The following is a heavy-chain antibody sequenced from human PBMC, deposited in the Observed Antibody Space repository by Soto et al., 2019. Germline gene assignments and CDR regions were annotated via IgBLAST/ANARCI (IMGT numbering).Heavy chain of an antibody. CDR1: GGSFSGYS. D-gene: IGHD5-12*01. J-gene: IGHJ4*02. CDR2: INHSGDT. CDR3: ARDGTGYALDS. Sequence: QVQLQQWGAGLLKPSETLSLTCAVYGGSFSGYSWTWIRQPPGKGLEWIGEINHSGDTNYNPSLKSRVTISVDTSKNQFSLKLSFVTAAGTAVYYSARDGTGYALDSWGQGTLVTVSS. V-gene: IGHV4-34*01.